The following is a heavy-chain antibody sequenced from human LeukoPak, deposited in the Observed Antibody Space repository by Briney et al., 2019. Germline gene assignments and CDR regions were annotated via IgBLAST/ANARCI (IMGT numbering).Heavy chain of an antibody. CDR2: ISWNSGSI. CDR3: ARNYYNDYRFDY. CDR1: GFTFDDYA. Sequence: PGGSLRLSCAASGFTFDDYAMHWVRQAPGKGLEWVSGISWNSGSIGYADSVKGRFTISRDNAKNSLYLQMNSLRAEDTAVYYCARNYYNDYRFDYWGQGTLVTVSS. J-gene: IGHJ4*02. V-gene: IGHV3-9*01. D-gene: IGHD4-11*01.